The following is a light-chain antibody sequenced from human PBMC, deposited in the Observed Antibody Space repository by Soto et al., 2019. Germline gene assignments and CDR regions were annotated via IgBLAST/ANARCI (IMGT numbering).Light chain of an antibody. J-gene: IGLJ2*01. V-gene: IGLV2-8*01. CDR2: EVN. CDR1: SSDIGDYNH. Sequence: QSALAQPPSASGSPGQSVTISCTGTSSDIGDYNHVSWYQQHPGKAPKLMIYEVNKRPSGVPDRFSGSKSGNTASLTVSGLQAKDEADYYCSSDAGNTVVFCGGTKLTVL. CDR3: SSDAGNTVV.